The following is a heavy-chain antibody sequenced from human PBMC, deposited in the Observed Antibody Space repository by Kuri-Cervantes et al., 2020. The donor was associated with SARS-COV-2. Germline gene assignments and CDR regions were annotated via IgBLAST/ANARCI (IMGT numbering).Heavy chain of an antibody. CDR2: INPDGSYT. V-gene: IGHV3-74*01. CDR3: ARRKRYMVRGVTDSYYHYGMDV. J-gene: IGHJ6*02. D-gene: IGHD3-10*01. CDR1: GFTFSGHW. Sequence: GESLKISCAASGFTFSGHWIHWVRQAPGKGLVWVSRINPDGSYTNNADSVKGRFTISRDNSKNTLYLQMNSLRAEDTAVYYCARRKRYMVRGVTDSYYHYGMDVWGQGTTVTVSS.